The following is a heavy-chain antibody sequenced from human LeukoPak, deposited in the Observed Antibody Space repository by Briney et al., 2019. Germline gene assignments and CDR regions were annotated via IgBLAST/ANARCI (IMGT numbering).Heavy chain of an antibody. CDR1: GGSISSGSYY. Sequence: PSQTLSLTCTVSGGSISSGSYYWSWIRQPAGKGLEWIGRIYTSGSTNYNPSLKSRVTISVDTSKNQFSLKLSSVTAADTAVYYCARDSIYGEDYHYYMDVWGKGTTVTVSS. CDR3: ARDSIYGEDYHYYMDV. CDR2: IYTSGST. J-gene: IGHJ6*03. V-gene: IGHV4-61*02. D-gene: IGHD4-17*01.